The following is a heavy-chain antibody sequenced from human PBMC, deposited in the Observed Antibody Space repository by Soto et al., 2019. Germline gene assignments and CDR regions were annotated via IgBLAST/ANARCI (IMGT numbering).Heavy chain of an antibody. CDR2: INPGTGAT. Sequence: SVKVSCKASGYTFSSYYMHWVRQAPGQGLEWVGLINPGTGATTYAQKFQGRATMTSDTSTSTVYMELRSLTSEDTAVYYCARDHIAAADTYALDIWGQGTMVTVSS. V-gene: IGHV1-46*01. J-gene: IGHJ3*02. CDR3: ARDHIAAADTYALDI. CDR1: GYTFSSYY. D-gene: IGHD6-25*01.